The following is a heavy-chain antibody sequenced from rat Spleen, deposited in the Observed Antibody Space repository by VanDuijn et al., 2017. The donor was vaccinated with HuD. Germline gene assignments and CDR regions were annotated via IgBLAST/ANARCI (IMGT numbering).Heavy chain of an antibody. CDR1: GFTFSNYD. J-gene: IGHJ3*01. CDR3: TSRWDGFVY. CDR2: VSTSGGST. Sequence: EVQLVESGGGLVQPGRSLKLSCAASGFTFSNYDRAWVRQGPTNGMGWVASVSTSGGSTYYPDSVRGRLTISRDNAKSTLYLQMNSLRSEDTATYYCTSRWDGFVYWGQGTLVTVSS. V-gene: IGHV5-27*01. D-gene: IGHD5-1*01.